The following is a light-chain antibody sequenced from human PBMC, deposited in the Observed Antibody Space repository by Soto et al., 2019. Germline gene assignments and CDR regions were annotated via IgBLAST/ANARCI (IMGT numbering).Light chain of an antibody. CDR2: EVN. CDR1: SSNVGSYKL. CDR3: GSFTTSRIWV. Sequence: QSALTQPASVSGSPGQSITISCTGTSSNVGSYKLVSWYQQHPGKAPKLMIFEVNKRPSGVSNRFSGSKSGNTASLTISGLQVEDEAEYFCGSFTTSRIWVFGGGTKVTVL. V-gene: IGLV2-23*02. J-gene: IGLJ3*02.